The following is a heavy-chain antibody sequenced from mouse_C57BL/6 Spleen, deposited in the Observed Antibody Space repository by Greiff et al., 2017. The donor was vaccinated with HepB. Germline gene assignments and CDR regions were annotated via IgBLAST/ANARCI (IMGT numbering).Heavy chain of an antibody. CDR2: ISYDGSN. V-gene: IGHV3-6*01. J-gene: IGHJ3*01. D-gene: IGHD4-1*01. CDR1: GYSITSGYY. CDR3: ARANWDVGAWFAY. Sequence: VQLQQSGPGLVKPSQSLSLTCSVTGYSITSGYYWNWIRQFPGNKLEWMGYISYDGSNNYNPSLKNRISITRDTSKNQFFLKLNSVTTEDTATYYCARANWDVGAWFAYWGQGTLVTVSA.